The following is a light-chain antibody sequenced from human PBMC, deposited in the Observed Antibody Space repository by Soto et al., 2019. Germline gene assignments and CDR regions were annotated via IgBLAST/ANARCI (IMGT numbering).Light chain of an antibody. Sequence: QPVLTQPPSAAGTPGQRVTISCSGSSSSIGTNYVYWYQQLPGTAPKLLIYGNHQRPSGVPDRFSGSKSGTSASLAISGLRSEDEADYYCAAWDGSLSGSYVFGTGTKVTVL. CDR3: AAWDGSLSGSYV. J-gene: IGLJ1*01. CDR2: GNH. CDR1: SSSIGTNY. V-gene: IGLV1-47*01.